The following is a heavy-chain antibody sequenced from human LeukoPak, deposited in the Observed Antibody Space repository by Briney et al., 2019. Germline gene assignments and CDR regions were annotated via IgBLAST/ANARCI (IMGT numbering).Heavy chain of an antibody. CDR1: GFTFSSYA. Sequence: GGSLRLSCAASGFTFSSYAMHWVRQAPGKGLEWVAVISYDGSNKYYADSVKGRFTISRDNSKNTLYLQMNSLRAEDTAVYYCAREDGYCSGGNCYSYFDSWGQGTLVTVSS. CDR3: AREDGYCSGGNCYSYFDS. CDR2: ISYDGSNK. V-gene: IGHV3-30-3*01. J-gene: IGHJ4*02. D-gene: IGHD2-15*01.